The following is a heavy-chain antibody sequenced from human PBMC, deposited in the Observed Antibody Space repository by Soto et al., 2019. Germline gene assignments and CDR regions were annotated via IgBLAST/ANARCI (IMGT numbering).Heavy chain of an antibody. V-gene: IGHV3-73*02. CDR1: GFTFSDSA. J-gene: IGHJ4*02. Sequence: EVQLVESGGGLVQPGGSLKLSCAASGFTFSDSAMHWVRQASGKGLEWIGRIRSKTNNYATAYAASVKGRFTISRDDSKNTAYLQMNSLTTDDTAVYYCTEALRAYWGQGTLVTVSS. CDR3: TEALRAY. CDR2: IRSKTNNYAT. D-gene: IGHD3-16*01.